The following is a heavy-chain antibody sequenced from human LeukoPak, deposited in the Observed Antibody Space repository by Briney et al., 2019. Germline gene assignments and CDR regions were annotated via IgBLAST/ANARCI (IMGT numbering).Heavy chain of an antibody. Sequence: SVKVSCKASGYSFTSYGISWVRQAPGQGLEWMGGIIPIFGTANYAQKFQGRVTITADESTSTAYMELSSLRSEDTAVYYCARAYKPGYSGYDHFDYWGQGTLVTVSS. CDR3: ARAYKPGYSGYDHFDY. CDR1: GYSFTSYG. CDR2: IIPIFGTA. V-gene: IGHV1-69*13. D-gene: IGHD5-12*01. J-gene: IGHJ4*02.